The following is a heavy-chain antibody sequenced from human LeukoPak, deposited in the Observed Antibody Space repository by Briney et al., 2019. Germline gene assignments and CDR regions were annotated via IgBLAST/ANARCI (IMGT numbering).Heavy chain of an antibody. CDR1: GFTFSSYS. J-gene: IGHJ3*01. D-gene: IGHD5-12*01. Sequence: GGSLRLSCAASGFTFSSYSMTWVRQAPGKGLEWVSSITSSSSYINYADSVKGRFTISRDNANNSLYLQMNSLRAEDTAVYYCARDLGLATRYDFDVWGQGTMVTVSS. CDR2: ITSSSSYI. CDR3: ARDLGLATRYDFDV. V-gene: IGHV3-21*01.